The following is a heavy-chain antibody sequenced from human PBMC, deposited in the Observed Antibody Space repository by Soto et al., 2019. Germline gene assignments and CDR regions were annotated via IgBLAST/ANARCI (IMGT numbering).Heavy chain of an antibody. V-gene: IGHV3-72*01. J-gene: IGHJ6*02. D-gene: IGHD6-13*01. Sequence: EVQLVESGGGLVQPGGSLSLSCVASGFTFSDYYMDWVRQAPGKGLEWVGRTRNQANSYTTEYAASVNGRFIISRDDSKNSLYPQMNSLKTEDTAVYYCARVSVIAAAANYYYYYGMDVWGQGSTVTVSS. CDR3: ARVSVIAAAANYYYYYGMDV. CDR1: GFTFSDYY. CDR2: TRNQANSYTT.